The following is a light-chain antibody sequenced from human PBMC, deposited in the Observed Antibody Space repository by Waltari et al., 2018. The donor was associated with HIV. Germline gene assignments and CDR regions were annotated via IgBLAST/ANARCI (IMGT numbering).Light chain of an antibody. CDR2: EVS. Sequence: QSALTQPASVSGSPGKSITISCTGTSSDVGGYNYVPWYQQHPGKAPKLMIYEVSNRPSGVSNRFSGSKSGNTASLTISGLQAEDEADYYCSSYTSSSTYVVFGGGTKLTVL. CDR3: SSYTSSSTYVV. CDR1: SSDVGGYNY. V-gene: IGLV2-14*01. J-gene: IGLJ2*01.